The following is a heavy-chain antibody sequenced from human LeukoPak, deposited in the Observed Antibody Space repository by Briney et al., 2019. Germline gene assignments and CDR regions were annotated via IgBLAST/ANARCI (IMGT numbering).Heavy chain of an antibody. D-gene: IGHD2-2*02. CDR3: ARDVVPAAIPAYFDY. Sequence: GGSLRLSCAASGCTFSSYSMNWVRQAPGKGLEWVSYISSSSSTIYYADSVKGRFTISRDNAKNSLYLQMNSLRAEDTAVYYCARDVVPAAIPAYFDYWGQGTLVTVSS. V-gene: IGHV3-48*01. CDR1: GCTFSSYS. CDR2: ISSSSSTI. J-gene: IGHJ4*02.